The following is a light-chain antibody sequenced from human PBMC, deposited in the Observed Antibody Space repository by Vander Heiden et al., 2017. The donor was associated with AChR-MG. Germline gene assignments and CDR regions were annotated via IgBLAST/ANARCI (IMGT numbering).Light chain of an antibody. J-gene: IGLJ3*02. CDR2: RRV. CDR1: NSNTGAGDG. Sequence: QSVLTQPPPVSGAPGQRYTTPCFGPNSNTGAGDGGQWSRQLPGAAPRVLIFRRVDRTSGVPDRFSGSKSGTSASLAITGVQAEDEAVYYCQSYDNGLSGWVFGGGTKVTVL. CDR3: QSYDNGLSGWV. V-gene: IGLV1-40*01.